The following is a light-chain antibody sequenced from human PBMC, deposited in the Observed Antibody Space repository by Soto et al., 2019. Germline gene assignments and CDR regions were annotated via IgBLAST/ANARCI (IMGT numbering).Light chain of an antibody. V-gene: IGKV3-11*01. CDR1: QSVSSY. J-gene: IGKJ2*01. Sequence: EIVLTQSPATLSLSPGERATLSCRASQSVSSYLAWYQQKPGQAPRLLIYDASNRATGIPARFSGSGSGTDLTLTISILEPEDFAVYYCQQRGNWPPTFGQGTKLEIK. CDR3: QQRGNWPPT. CDR2: DAS.